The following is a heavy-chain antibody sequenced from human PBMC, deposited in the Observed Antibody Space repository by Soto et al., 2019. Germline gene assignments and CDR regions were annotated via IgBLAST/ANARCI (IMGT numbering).Heavy chain of an antibody. V-gene: IGHV2-5*02. CDR1: GFSLSTSGVG. J-gene: IGHJ3*02. Sequence: QITLKESGPPLVKPTQTLTLTCTFSGFSLSTSGVGVGWIRQPPGKALEWVTLIYWDDDKRYSPSLKSRITITKDTSKSQVVLTMSNMDPVDTGTYYCARHIPSGYNDAFDIWGQGTMVTVSS. D-gene: IGHD3-9*01. CDR3: ARHIPSGYNDAFDI. CDR2: IYWDDDK.